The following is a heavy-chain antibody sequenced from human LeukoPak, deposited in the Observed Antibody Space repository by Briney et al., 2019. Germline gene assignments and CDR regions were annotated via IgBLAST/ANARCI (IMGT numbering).Heavy chain of an antibody. J-gene: IGHJ3*02. CDR2: ISSSSSYI. V-gene: IGHV3-21*01. CDR3: ASRTEDDGLDI. Sequence: GGSLRLSCAASGFTFSSYSMNWARQAPGKGLEWVSSISSSSSYIYYADSVKGRFTISRDNAKNSLYLQMNSLRAEDTAVYYCASRTEDDGLDIWGQGTMVPVSS. CDR1: GFTFSSYS. D-gene: IGHD4-17*01.